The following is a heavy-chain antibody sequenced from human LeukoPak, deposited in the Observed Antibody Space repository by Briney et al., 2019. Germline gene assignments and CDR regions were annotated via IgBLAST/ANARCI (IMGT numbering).Heavy chain of an antibody. CDR1: GYTFTSYD. D-gene: IGHD5-18*01. CDR2: ISAYNGNT. Sequence: GASVKVSCKASGYTFTSYDISWVRQAPGQGLEWMGWISAYNGNTNYAQKLQVRVTMTTDTSTSTAYMELRSLRSDDTAVYYWARDGAAMVPYYYYYMDVWGKGTTVTISS. V-gene: IGHV1-18*01. J-gene: IGHJ6*03. CDR3: ARDGAAMVPYYYYYMDV.